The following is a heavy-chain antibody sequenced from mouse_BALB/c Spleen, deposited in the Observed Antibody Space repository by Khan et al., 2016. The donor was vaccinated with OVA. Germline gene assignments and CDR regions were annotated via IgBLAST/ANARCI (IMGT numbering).Heavy chain of an antibody. CDR2: IGPGSSNA. Sequence: DLVKPGASVKLSCKASGYTFTSYWINWIKQRPGQGLAWIGRIGPGSSNAYYNDMFKDKATLTVDTSSNTAHIQLRSLSSEDSAVYFCTSENYYGRYCYAMDYWGQGTSVTVSA. CDR1: GYTFTSYW. CDR3: TSENYYGRYCYAMDY. D-gene: IGHD1-1*01. J-gene: IGHJ4*01. V-gene: IGHV1S41*01.